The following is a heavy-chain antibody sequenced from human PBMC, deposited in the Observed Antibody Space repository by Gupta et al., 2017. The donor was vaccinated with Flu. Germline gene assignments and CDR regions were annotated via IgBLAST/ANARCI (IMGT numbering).Heavy chain of an antibody. CDR3: GYGDPSY. CDR1: SYA. V-gene: IGHV1-69*05. Sequence: SYATSWVRQAPGQGLGWMGMIIPIFGTTDYAQKFQGRVTITTDESTSTAYMELSSLRSDDTAVYYCGYGDPSYWGQGTLVTVSS. J-gene: IGHJ4*02. D-gene: IGHD4-17*01. CDR2: IIPIFGTT.